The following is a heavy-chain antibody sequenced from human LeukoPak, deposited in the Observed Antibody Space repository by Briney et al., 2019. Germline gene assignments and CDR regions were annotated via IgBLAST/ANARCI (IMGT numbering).Heavy chain of an antibody. V-gene: IGHV4-59*12. CDR2: IYYSGST. Sequence: SETLSLTCTVSGGSISSYYWSWIRQPPGKGLEWIGYIYYSGSTNYNPSLKSRVTISVDTSKNQFSLKLSSVTAADTAVYYCARGYGGNSPFDIWGQGTMVTVSS. CDR3: ARGYGGNSPFDI. J-gene: IGHJ3*02. D-gene: IGHD4-23*01. CDR1: GGSISSYY.